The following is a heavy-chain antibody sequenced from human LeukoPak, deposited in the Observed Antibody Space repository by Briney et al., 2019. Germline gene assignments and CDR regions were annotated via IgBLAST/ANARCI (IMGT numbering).Heavy chain of an antibody. J-gene: IGHJ4*02. V-gene: IGHV4-59*01. Sequence: SETLSLTCSFSGDSISTYYWSWIRQSPGKGLEWIGHIYSSGNTDYNSSLKSRVTISVDTSKSQFSLRLSSVTATDTAVYYCARLRWQLVGPYFDYWGQGILVTVSS. CDR2: IYSSGNT. CDR3: ARLRWQLVGPYFDY. CDR1: GDSISTYY. D-gene: IGHD1-26*01.